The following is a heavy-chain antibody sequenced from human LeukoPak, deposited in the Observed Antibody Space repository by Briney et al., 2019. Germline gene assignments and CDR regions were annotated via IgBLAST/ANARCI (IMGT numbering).Heavy chain of an antibody. V-gene: IGHV4-34*01. D-gene: IGHD5-24*01. J-gene: IGHJ4*02. CDR3: ARTVEMATITWDY. Sequence: SETLPLTCAVYGGSFSGYYWSWIRQPPGKGLEWIGEINHSGSTNYNPSLKSRVTISVDTSKNQFSLKLSSVTAADTAVYYCARTVEMATITWDYWGQGTLVTVSS. CDR2: INHSGST. CDR1: GGSFSGYY.